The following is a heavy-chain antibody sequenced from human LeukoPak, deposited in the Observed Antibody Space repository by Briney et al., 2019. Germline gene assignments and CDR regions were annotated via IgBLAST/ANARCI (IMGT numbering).Heavy chain of an antibody. D-gene: IGHD2-21*01. Sequence: ASVKVSCKVSGHTLTEFSMEWVRQAPGKGLEWMGGFDPEEGDTIYAQKFQGRLTMTEDTSTDTAYTELSSLTSEDTAVYYCATGSIVYDFWGQGTLVTVSS. V-gene: IGHV1-24*01. CDR2: FDPEEGDT. CDR1: GHTLTEFS. J-gene: IGHJ4*02. CDR3: ATGSIVYDF.